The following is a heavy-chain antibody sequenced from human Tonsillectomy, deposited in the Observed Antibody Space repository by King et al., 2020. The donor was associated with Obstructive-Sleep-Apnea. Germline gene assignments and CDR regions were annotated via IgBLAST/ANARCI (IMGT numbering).Heavy chain of an antibody. V-gene: IGHV1-69*10. CDR2: IIPILGIA. Sequence: VQLVESGAEVKKPGSSVKVSCKASGGTFSSYAISWVRQAPGQGLEWMGGIIPILGIANYAQKFQGRVTITADKSTSTAYMELSSLRSEDTAVYYCASDVPPTAYCGGDCYNFDYWGQGTLVTVSS. J-gene: IGHJ4*02. D-gene: IGHD2-21*02. CDR1: GGTFSSYA. CDR3: ASDVPPTAYCGGDCYNFDY.